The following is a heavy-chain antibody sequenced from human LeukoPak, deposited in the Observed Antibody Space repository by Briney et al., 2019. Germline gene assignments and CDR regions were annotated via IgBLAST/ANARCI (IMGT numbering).Heavy chain of an antibody. D-gene: IGHD6-6*01. V-gene: IGHV1-2*02. CDR2: INPNSGGT. Sequence: ASVKVSCKASGYTFTGYYMHWVRQAPGQGLEWMGWINPNSGGTNYAQKFQGRVAMTRDTSISTAYMELSRLRSDDTAVYYCASEYSSSSAFDYWGQGTLVTVSS. CDR3: ASEYSSSSAFDY. J-gene: IGHJ4*02. CDR1: GYTFTGYY.